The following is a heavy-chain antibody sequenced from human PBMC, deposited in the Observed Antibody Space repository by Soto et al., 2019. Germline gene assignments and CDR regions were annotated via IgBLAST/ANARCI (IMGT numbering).Heavy chain of an antibody. V-gene: IGHV1-18*01. CDR1: GYTFTSYG. CDR2: ISAYNGNT. D-gene: IGHD6-13*01. J-gene: IGHJ6*02. CDR3: ARDGMYSSSWYYYYGMDV. Sequence: ASVKVSCKASGYTFTSYGISWVRQAPGQGLEWMGWISAYNGNTNYAQELQGRVTMTTDTSTSTAYMELRSLRSDDTAVYYCARDGMYSSSWYYYYGMDVWGQGTTVTVSS.